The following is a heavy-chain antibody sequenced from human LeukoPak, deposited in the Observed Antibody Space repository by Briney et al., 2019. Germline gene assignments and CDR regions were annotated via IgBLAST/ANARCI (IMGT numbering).Heavy chain of an antibody. D-gene: IGHD3-3*01. CDR2: ISGSGGST. Sequence: GGSLRLSCAASGFTFSSYAMSWVRQAPGKGLEWASAISGSGGSTYYADSVKGRFTISRDNSKNTLCLQMNSLRAEDTAVYYCAKLRPVLRINYFDYWGQGTLVTVSS. J-gene: IGHJ4*02. V-gene: IGHV3-23*01. CDR3: AKLRPVLRINYFDY. CDR1: GFTFSSYA.